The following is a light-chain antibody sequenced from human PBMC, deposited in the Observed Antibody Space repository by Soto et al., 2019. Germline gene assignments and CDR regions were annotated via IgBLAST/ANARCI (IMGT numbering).Light chain of an antibody. J-gene: IGKJ5*01. Sequence: EIVLTQSPATLSLSPGERATLSCRASQSVSSSYLAWYQQKPGQAPRLLIYGASSRATGIPDRFSGSGSGTDFTLTISRLEPEDFAVYYCQKYGTNFGQGTRLESK. CDR1: QSVSSSY. CDR3: QKYGTN. CDR2: GAS. V-gene: IGKV3-20*01.